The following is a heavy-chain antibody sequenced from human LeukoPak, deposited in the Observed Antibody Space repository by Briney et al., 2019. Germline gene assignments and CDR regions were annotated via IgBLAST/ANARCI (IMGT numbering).Heavy chain of an antibody. CDR1: GGTFSSYA. D-gene: IGHD3-22*01. CDR3: ARDSSGYSSIDY. J-gene: IGHJ4*02. V-gene: IGHV1-69*01. CDR2: IIPIFGTA. Sequence: GASVKVSCKASGGTFSSYAISWVRQAPGQGLEWMGGIIPIFGTANYAQKFQGRVTITADESTSTAYMELSSLRSEDTAVYYCARDSSGYSSIDYWGQGTLATVSS.